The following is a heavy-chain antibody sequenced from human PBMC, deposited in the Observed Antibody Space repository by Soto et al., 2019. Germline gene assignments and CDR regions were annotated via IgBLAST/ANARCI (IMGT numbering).Heavy chain of an antibody. CDR1: GGSISSGGYY. V-gene: IGHV4-31*03. J-gene: IGHJ6*02. CDR3: ARGGYYFYYGMDV. CDR2: IYYSGST. D-gene: IGHD2-21*01. Sequence: SETLSLTCTVSGGSISSGGYYWSWIRQHPGKGLEWIGYIYYSGSTYYNPSLKSRVAISVDTSKNQFSLKLSSVTAADTAVYYCARGGYYFYYGMDVWGQGTTVTVSS.